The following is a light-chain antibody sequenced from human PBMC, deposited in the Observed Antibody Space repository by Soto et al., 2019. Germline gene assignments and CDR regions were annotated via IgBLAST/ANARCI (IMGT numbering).Light chain of an antibody. CDR3: SSYTSSSTWV. CDR1: SSDVGGYNY. V-gene: IGLV2-14*01. CDR2: EVS. Sequence: QSALTQPASVSGSPGQSITISCTGTSSDVGGYNYVSWYQQHPGKAPKLMIFEVSNRPSGVSSRFSGSKSGNTASLTISGLQADDEADYYCSSYTSSSTWVFGGGTKLTVL. J-gene: IGLJ2*01.